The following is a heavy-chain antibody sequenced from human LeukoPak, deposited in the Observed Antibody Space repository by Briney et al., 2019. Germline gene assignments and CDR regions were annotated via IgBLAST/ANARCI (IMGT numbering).Heavy chain of an antibody. CDR1: GLTFSDYW. J-gene: IGHJ4*02. Sequence: GGSLRLSCAVSGLTFSDYWMHWVRQAPGKGLVWVSRISNDGTSTSYADSVKGRFTISRDDSRNTLYLQMNSLKTEDTAVYYCTSEYNFNYYDSSGYYYWGQGTLVTVSS. V-gene: IGHV3-74*01. CDR2: ISNDGTST. CDR3: TSEYNFNYYDSSGYYY. D-gene: IGHD3-22*01.